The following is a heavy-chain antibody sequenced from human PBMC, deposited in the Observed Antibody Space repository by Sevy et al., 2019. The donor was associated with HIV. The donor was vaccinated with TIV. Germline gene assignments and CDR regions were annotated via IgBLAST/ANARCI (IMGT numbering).Heavy chain of an antibody. CDR3: ATSGYDFWSGYWHDAFDI. J-gene: IGHJ3*02. V-gene: IGHV4-34*01. CDR1: GGSFSGYY. D-gene: IGHD3-3*01. Sequence: SETLSLTCAVYGGSFSGYYWSWIRQPPGKGLEWIGEIKHSGSTNYNPSLKSRVTISVDTSKNQFSLKLGSVTAADTAVYYCATSGYDFWSGYWHDAFDIWGQGTMVTVSS. CDR2: IKHSGST.